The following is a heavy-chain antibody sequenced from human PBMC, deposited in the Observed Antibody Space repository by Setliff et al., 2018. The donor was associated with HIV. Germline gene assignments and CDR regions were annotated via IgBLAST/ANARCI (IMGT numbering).Heavy chain of an antibody. J-gene: IGHJ4*02. CDR2: ISPNNFNT. CDR1: GYTFNNYF. V-gene: IGHV1-2*06. Sequence: ASVKVSCKASGYTFNNYFLHWVRQAPGQGLEWMGRISPNNFNTQYAKNFQGRVTMTWDTSTSTGYMEVYRLRSDDTAVYFCARSCRSSGYCHFDYWGQGTLVTVSS. CDR3: ARSCRSSGYCHFDY. D-gene: IGHD3-22*01.